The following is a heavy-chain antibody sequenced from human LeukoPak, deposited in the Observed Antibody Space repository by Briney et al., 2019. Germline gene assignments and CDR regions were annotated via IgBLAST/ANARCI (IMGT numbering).Heavy chain of an antibody. D-gene: IGHD1-14*01. J-gene: IGHJ3*02. CDR3: ATESPWVGAFDI. CDR1: GGSISSYY. Sequence: SETLFLTCTASGGSISSYYWSWIRQPAGKGLEWIGRVYTSGSTNYNPSLKSRVTMSVDTSKNQFSLKLSSVTAADTAVYYCATESPWVGAFDIWGQGTMVTVSS. V-gene: IGHV4-4*07. CDR2: VYTSGST.